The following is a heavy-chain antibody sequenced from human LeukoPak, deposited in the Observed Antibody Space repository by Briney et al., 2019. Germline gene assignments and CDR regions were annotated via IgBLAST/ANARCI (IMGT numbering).Heavy chain of an antibody. Sequence: GGSLRLSCAASGFTFSSYDMNWVRQAPGKGLEWVSSISGIGGTTYSADSVKGRFTNSRDNTKNTLCLQMNSLRAEDTAVYYCARDPSIAAAVNPFDYWGQGTLVTVYS. CDR3: ARDPSIAAAVNPFDY. J-gene: IGHJ4*02. CDR2: ISGIGGTT. D-gene: IGHD6-13*01. V-gene: IGHV3-23*01. CDR1: GFTFSSYD.